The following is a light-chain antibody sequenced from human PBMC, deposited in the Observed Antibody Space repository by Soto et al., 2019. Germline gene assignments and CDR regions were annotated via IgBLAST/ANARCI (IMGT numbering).Light chain of an antibody. CDR1: QSVSSN. J-gene: IGKJ5*01. Sequence: VMTQSPATLSVSPGERATLSCRASQSVSSNLAWYQQKPGQAPRLFLYGASTRATGIPARFSGSGSGTEFTLTISSLLSEEFAVYYCQQYNNWPAITFGQGTRLEI. CDR3: QQYNNWPAIT. V-gene: IGKV3D-15*01. CDR2: GAS.